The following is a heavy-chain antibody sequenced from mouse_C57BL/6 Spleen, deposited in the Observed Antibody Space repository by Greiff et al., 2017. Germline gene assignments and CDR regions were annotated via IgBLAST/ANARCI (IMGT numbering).Heavy chain of an antibody. J-gene: IGHJ4*01. V-gene: IGHV1-26*01. CDR3: ASDSSGRMDY. CDR1: GYTFTDYY. D-gene: IGHD3-2*02. Sequence: EVQLQQSGPELVKPGASVKISCKASGYTFTDYYMNWVKQSHGKSLEWIGDINPNNGGTSYNQKFKGKATLTVVKSSSTAYMELRSLTSEDSAVYYCASDSSGRMDYWGQGTSVTVSS. CDR2: INPNNGGT.